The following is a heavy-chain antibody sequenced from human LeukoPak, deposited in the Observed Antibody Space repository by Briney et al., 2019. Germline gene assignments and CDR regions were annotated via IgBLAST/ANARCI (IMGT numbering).Heavy chain of an antibody. Sequence: SETLSLTCSVSGGSITTGGYSWTWIRRPAEKGLEWIGRISTRGSTTYNPSLESRVSISLDTSKNQFSLKLNSVTAADTAVYYCAKSFWISGWYVGFDSWGQGTLVTVSS. CDR1: GGSITTGGYS. CDR2: ISTRGST. CDR3: AKSFWISGWYVGFDS. D-gene: IGHD6-19*01. V-gene: IGHV4-61*02. J-gene: IGHJ4*02.